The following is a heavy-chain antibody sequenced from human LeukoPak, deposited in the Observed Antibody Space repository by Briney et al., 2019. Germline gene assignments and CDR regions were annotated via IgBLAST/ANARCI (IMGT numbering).Heavy chain of an antibody. CDR1: GYTFTSYG. V-gene: IGHV1-18*01. D-gene: IGHD3-22*01. CDR3: GRMVMEPRDYYYYYGMGV. CDR2: ISAYNGNT. J-gene: IGHJ6*02. Sequence: ASVKVSCKASGYTFTSYGFSWVRQAPGQGLEWMGWISAYNGNTNYAQKLQGRVTMTTDTSTSTAYMELRSLRSDDTAVYYCGRMVMEPRDYYYYYGMGVWGQGTTVTVSS.